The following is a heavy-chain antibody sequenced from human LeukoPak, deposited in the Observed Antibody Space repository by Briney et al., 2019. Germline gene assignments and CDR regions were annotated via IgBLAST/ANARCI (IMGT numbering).Heavy chain of an antibody. Sequence: PSETLSLTCTVSGGSLSSSSYYWGWIRQPPERGLEWIGSIYYSGSAYYNPSLKSRVTISVDTSKNQFSLKLRSVTAADTAVYYCPRHYYCGSGTYRPLDPWGPGTLVTVSS. J-gene: IGHJ5*02. V-gene: IGHV4-39*01. D-gene: IGHD3-10*01. CDR2: IYYSGSA. CDR3: PRHYYCGSGTYRPLDP. CDR1: GGSLSSSSYY.